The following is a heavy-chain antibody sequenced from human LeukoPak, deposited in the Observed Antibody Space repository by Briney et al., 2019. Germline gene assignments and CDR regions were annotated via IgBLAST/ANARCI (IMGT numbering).Heavy chain of an antibody. CDR2: INPSGGST. V-gene: IGHV1-46*01. J-gene: IGHJ3*02. Sequence: GASVKVSCKASGYTFTSYYMHWVRQAPGQGLEWMGIINPSGGSTSYAQKFQGRVTMTRDMSTSTVYMELSSLRSEDTAVYYCARPQYSSSWSDIFGGAFDIWGQGTMVTVSS. CDR3: ARPQYSSSWSDIFGGAFDI. D-gene: IGHD6-13*01. CDR1: GYTFTSYY.